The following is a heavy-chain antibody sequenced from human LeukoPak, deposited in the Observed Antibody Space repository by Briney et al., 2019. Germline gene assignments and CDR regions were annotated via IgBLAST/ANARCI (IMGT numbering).Heavy chain of an antibody. J-gene: IGHJ4*02. Sequence: SETLSLTCTVSGGSISNYYWSWIRQPPGKGLEWIGHIYYSAATKYNPSLKSRITISVDTSKNQFSLMLSSVTAADTAVYYCARFGITVVPGGKYYFDYWGQGTLVTVSS. V-gene: IGHV4-59*08. D-gene: IGHD3-10*01. CDR3: ARFGITVVPGGKYYFDY. CDR1: GGSISNYY. CDR2: IYYSAAT.